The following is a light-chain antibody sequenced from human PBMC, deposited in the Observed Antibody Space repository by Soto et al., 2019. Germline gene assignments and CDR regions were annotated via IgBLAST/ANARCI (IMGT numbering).Light chain of an antibody. CDR1: QAISSW. V-gene: IGKV1-5*03. J-gene: IGKJ1*01. CDR3: QHSNRYSEA. Sequence: DIQMTQSPSTLSGSVGDRVTITCLASQAISSWLAWYQQKPGKAPKLLIYKSSTLKSGVPSRFSVSGSGTEFTLTISRLQPDDFATYYCQHSNRYSEAFGQGTKVELK. CDR2: KSS.